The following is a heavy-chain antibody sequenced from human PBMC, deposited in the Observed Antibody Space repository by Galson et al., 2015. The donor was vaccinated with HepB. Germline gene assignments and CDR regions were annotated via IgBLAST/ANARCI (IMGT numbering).Heavy chain of an antibody. J-gene: IGHJ4*02. CDR2: ISYDGSFR. Sequence: SLRLSCASSGFSFSNYAIHWVQQAPGKGLEWMAVISYDGSFRYYSDSVKGRFTVSRDPSRSILYLQMNSLRVDDTAVYYCAKVAILGATPHYFYYLGQGTLVTVSS. V-gene: IGHV3-30*18. CDR3: AKVAILGATPHYFYY. CDR1: GFSFSNYA. D-gene: IGHD3-16*01.